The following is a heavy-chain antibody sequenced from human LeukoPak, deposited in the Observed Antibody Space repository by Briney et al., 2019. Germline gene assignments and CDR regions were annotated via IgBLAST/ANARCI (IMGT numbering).Heavy chain of an antibody. CDR1: GGSFSGYY. V-gene: IGHV4-34*01. Sequence: SETLSLTCAVYGGSFSGYYWSWIRQPPGKGLEWIGEINHSGSTNYNPSLKSRVTVSVDTSKNQFSLKLSSVTAADTAVYYCARDVVVVPAAIHYGMDVWGQGTTVTVSS. D-gene: IGHD2-2*01. CDR2: INHSGST. J-gene: IGHJ6*02. CDR3: ARDVVVVPAAIHYGMDV.